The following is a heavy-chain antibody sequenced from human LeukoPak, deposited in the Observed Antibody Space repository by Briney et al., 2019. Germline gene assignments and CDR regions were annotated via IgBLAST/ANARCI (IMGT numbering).Heavy chain of an antibody. V-gene: IGHV3-23*01. CDR1: GFTFSNYA. CDR2: ISGNGVST. CDR3: AKGMRTGDSWGHYFDY. J-gene: IGHJ4*02. Sequence: GGSLRLSCAASGFTFSNYAMTWVRQAPGKGLEWVSTISGNGVSTYYADSVKGRFTISRDISKNTLYLQLKSLRAEDAAVYYCAKGMRTGDSWGHYFDYWGQGALITVSS. D-gene: IGHD7-27*01.